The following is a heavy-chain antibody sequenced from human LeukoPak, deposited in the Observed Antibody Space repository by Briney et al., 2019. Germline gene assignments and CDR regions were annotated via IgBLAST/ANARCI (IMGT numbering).Heavy chain of an antibody. CDR2: TYYRSTWYN. D-gene: IGHD2-2*01. CDR1: GDSVPSNSVT. CDR3: ARRLTQYDCFDP. V-gene: IGHV6-1*01. Sequence: SQTLSLTCAISGDSVPSNSVTWNWIRQSPSRGLEWLRRTYYRSTWYNDYAVSVRGRITVNPDTSKNQFSLHLNSVTPEDTAVYYCARRLTQYDCFDPWGQGILVTVSS. J-gene: IGHJ5*02.